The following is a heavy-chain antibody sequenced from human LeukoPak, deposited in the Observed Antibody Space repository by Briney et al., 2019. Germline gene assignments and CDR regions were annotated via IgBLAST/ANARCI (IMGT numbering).Heavy chain of an antibody. D-gene: IGHD5-12*01. CDR2: INPNSGGT. CDR1: GYTFIAKY. CDR3: AIPPWATLNAFDI. V-gene: IGHV1-2*02. Sequence: GASVKVSCKASGYTFIAKYMHWVRQAPGQGLEWMGWINPNSGGTNYAPEFQGRVIMTRDTSISTAYMEMRRLRSDDTAVYYCAIPPWATLNAFDIWGQGTAVTVSP. J-gene: IGHJ3*02.